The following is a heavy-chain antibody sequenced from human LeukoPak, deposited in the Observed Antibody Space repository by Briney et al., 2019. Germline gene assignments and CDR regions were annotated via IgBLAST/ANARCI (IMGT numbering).Heavy chain of an antibody. Sequence: GGSLRFSCAASGFTFRNYGMLWVRQAPGKGREWVAVIWYDGSNKYYADSGKGRFTISRDNSKNTLYLQKNSLRAEDTAVYYCAKYRKWLRCNYFDYWGQGTRATVSS. V-gene: IGHV3-33*06. CDR1: GFTFRNYG. J-gene: IGHJ4*02. CDR3: AKYRKWLRCNYFDY. CDR2: IWYDGSNK. D-gene: IGHD5-12*01.